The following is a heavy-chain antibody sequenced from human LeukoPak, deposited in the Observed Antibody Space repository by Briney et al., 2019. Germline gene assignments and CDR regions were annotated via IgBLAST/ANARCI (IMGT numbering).Heavy chain of an antibody. D-gene: IGHD6-19*01. CDR1: GFTFRTSG. V-gene: IGHV3-30*02. Sequence: GGSLRLSCAASGFTFRTSGMHWVRQAPGKGLEWVAFIQYHGRDKYYADSVKGRFTISRDNSKNTLYMEVNSLRAEDTAVYYCAREGGRTVAGTFDNWGQGTMVPSPQ. CDR2: IQYHGRDK. CDR3: AREGGRTVAGTFDN. J-gene: IGHJ4*02.